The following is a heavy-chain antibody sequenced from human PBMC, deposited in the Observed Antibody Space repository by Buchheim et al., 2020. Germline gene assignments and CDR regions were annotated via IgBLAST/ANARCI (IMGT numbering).Heavy chain of an antibody. CDR2: IYYSGST. Sequence: QLQLQESGPGLVKPSETLSLTCTVSGGSISSSSYYWGWIRQPPGKGLEWIEGIYYSGSTYYNPSLKSRVTISVTPSKNQFSLKLSSVTAADTAVYYCARGIAAAGPFFDYWGQGTL. D-gene: IGHD6-13*01. V-gene: IGHV4-39*01. CDR1: GGSISSSSYY. CDR3: ARGIAAAGPFFDY. J-gene: IGHJ4*02.